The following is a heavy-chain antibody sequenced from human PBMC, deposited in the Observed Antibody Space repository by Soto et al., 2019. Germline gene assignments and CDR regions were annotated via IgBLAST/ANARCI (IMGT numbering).Heavy chain of an antibody. CDR1: GGSISSYY. V-gene: IGHV4-59*01. CDR3: ARDPPGTGLDY. Sequence: SETLSLTCTVSGGSISSYYWSWIRQPPGKGLEWIGYIYYSGSTNYNPSLKSRATISVDTSKNQFSLKLSSVTAADTAVYYCARDPPGTGLDYWGQGTLVTVSS. J-gene: IGHJ4*02. CDR2: IYYSGST. D-gene: IGHD6-13*01.